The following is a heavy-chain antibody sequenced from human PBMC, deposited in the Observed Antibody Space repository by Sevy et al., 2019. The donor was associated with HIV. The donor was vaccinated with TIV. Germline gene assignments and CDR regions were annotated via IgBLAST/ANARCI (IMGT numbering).Heavy chain of an antibody. Sequence: GSLRLSCAASGFTFDDYAMHWVRQAPGKGLEWVSLISWDGGSTYYADSVKGRFTISRDNSKNSLYLQMNSLRAEDTALYYCAKDQSIAVAGTHYYYYGMDVWGQGTTVTVSS. V-gene: IGHV3-43D*04. CDR3: AKDQSIAVAGTHYYYYGMDV. D-gene: IGHD6-19*01. CDR2: ISWDGGST. CDR1: GFTFDDYA. J-gene: IGHJ6*02.